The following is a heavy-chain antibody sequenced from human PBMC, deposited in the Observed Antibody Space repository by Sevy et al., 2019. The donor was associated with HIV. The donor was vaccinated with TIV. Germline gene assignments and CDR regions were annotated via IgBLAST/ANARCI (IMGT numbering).Heavy chain of an antibody. J-gene: IGHJ6*02. Sequence: GGSLRLSCAASGFTFSSYAMHWVRQAPGKGLEWVAVISYDGSNKSSADSVKGLFTISRANSKNNLYLQLQSLRAEDTAVYSCASVGIAAAGSFYYYYDGMDVWGQGTTVTVSS. CDR3: ASVGIAAAGSFYYYYDGMDV. CDR1: GFTFSSYA. V-gene: IGHV3-30-3*01. CDR2: ISYDGSNK. D-gene: IGHD6-13*01.